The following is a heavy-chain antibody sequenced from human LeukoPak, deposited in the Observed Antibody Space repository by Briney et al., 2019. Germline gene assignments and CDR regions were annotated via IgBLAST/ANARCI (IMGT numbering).Heavy chain of an antibody. V-gene: IGHV1-24*01. J-gene: IGHJ3*02. CDR2: FDPEDGET. D-gene: IGHD1-1*01. CDR3: ATRTTGTTDALDI. Sequence: GASVTVSLKVFGYTLTELPIHWVRQAPGKGLEWVGGFDPEDGETTYAQKFQSIVTMTEDTSTDTAYMEVRGLRSEDTAVYYCATRTTGTTDALDIWGHGTMVTVSS. CDR1: GYTLTELP.